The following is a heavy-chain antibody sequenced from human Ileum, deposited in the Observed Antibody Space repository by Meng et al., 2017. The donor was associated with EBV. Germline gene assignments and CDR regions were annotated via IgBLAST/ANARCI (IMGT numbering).Heavy chain of an antibody. CDR2: IYYSGTT. Sequence: QVPLQESGPGLVNPSAPLSPTCPVSAYAIRTTNRWGWIRQPQGKGLEWIGHIYYSGTTYNNPSLKSRVTMSIDPSKNQFSLKLSSVTAVDTAVYYCARNSESGSYIDYWGLGTLVTVSS. CDR1: AYAIRTTNR. J-gene: IGHJ4*02. D-gene: IGHD1-26*01. CDR3: ARNSESGSYIDY. V-gene: IGHV4-28*01.